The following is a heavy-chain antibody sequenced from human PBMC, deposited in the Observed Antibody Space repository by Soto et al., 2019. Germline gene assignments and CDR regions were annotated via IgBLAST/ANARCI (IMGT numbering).Heavy chain of an antibody. D-gene: IGHD3-3*01. V-gene: IGHV1-18*01. CDR1: GYTFTSYG. Sequence: ASVKVSCKASGYTFTSYGISWVLQAPGQGLKWMGWISAYNGNTNYAQKLQGRVTMTTDTSTSTAYMELRSLRSDDTAVYYCARSKDRFVEWSFLDVWGKGTTVTVSS. J-gene: IGHJ6*04. CDR2: ISAYNGNT. CDR3: ARSKDRFVEWSFLDV.